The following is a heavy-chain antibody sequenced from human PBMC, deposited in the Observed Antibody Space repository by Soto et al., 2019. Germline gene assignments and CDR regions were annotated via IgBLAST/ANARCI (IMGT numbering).Heavy chain of an antibody. CDR1: GGSISSGGYY. V-gene: IGHV4-31*03. CDR2: IYYSGST. Sequence: QVQLQESGPGLVKPSQTLSLTCTVSGGSISSGGYYWSWIRQHPGKGLEWIGYIYYSGSTYYNPSPNSRLTTSVHTSKNHFSPKLSSVTAADTAVYYCARVHILTGPSTFDYWGQGTLVTVSS. CDR3: ARVHILTGPSTFDY. D-gene: IGHD3-9*01. J-gene: IGHJ4*02.